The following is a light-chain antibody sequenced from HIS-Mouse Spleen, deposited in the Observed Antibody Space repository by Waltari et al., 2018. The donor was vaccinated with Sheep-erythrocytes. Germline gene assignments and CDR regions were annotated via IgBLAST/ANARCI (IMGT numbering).Light chain of an antibody. CDR1: RSDVGSYNL. Sequence: QSALTQPASVSGSPAQSITISCTGTRSDVGSYNLASWYHQHPGKAPKPMNYEGSKRPSGVSKRFAGSKSGNTASLTISGLQAEDEADYYCCSYAGSSTPWVFGGGTKLTVL. V-gene: IGLV2-23*01. CDR3: CSYAGSSTPWV. J-gene: IGLJ3*02. CDR2: EGS.